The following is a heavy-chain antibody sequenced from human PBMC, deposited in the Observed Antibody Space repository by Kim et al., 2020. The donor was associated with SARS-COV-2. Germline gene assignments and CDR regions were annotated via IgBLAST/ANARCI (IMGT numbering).Heavy chain of an antibody. CDR1: GFTFSDYY. CDR2: ISSSGSTI. V-gene: IGHV3-11*01. J-gene: IGHJ6*02. Sequence: GGSLRLSCAASGFTFSDYYMSWIRQAPGKGLEWVSYISSSGSTIYYADSVKGRFTISRYNAKNSLYLQMNSLRAEDTAVYYCARDRSSGWYGWVDYYYYGMDVWGQGTTVTVSS. D-gene: IGHD6-19*01. CDR3: ARDRSSGWYGWVDYYYYGMDV.